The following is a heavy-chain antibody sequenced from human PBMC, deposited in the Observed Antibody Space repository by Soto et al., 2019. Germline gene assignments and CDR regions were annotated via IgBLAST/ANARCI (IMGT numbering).Heavy chain of an antibody. Sequence: QVQLVESGGGLVKPGGSLRISCAASGFTFSDYYMTWIRQAPGKGLEWVSYISNSGSTLDYADSVRGRFTISRDNAKNSLYQQLNHLTADYTAVYYCARGPTMSELLRFRAPMWLDFWGQGTTVTVSS. CDR1: GFTFSDYY. CDR3: ARGPTMSELLRFRAPMWLDF. CDR2: ISNSGSTL. D-gene: IGHD3-22*01. V-gene: IGHV3-11*01. J-gene: IGHJ6*02.